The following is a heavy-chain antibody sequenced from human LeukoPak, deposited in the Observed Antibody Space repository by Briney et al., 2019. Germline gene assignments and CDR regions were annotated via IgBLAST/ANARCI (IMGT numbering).Heavy chain of an antibody. CDR3: AKDRYSSSWYPSEDFDY. CDR1: GFTFGDYA. CDR2: ISGNSGSI. Sequence: PGGSLRLSCAASGFTFGDYAMHWVRRAPGKGLEWVSGISGNSGSIGYADSVKGRFTTSRDNAKNSLYLQMNSLRAEDTALYYCAKDRYSSSWYPSEDFDYWGQGTLVTVSS. V-gene: IGHV3-9*01. D-gene: IGHD6-13*01. J-gene: IGHJ4*02.